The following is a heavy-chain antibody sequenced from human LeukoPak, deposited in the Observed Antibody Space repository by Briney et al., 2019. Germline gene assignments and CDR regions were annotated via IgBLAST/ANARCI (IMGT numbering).Heavy chain of an antibody. V-gene: IGHV1-69*01. CDR3: ARASSSSIPPYFDY. D-gene: IGHD6-6*01. Sequence: SVKXSCKASGGTFSSYAISWVRQAPGQGLEWMGGIIPIFGTANYAQKFQGRVTINGDESTSKAYMELRRLRYEDTGVYYCARASSSSIPPYFDYWGQGTLVTVSS. J-gene: IGHJ4*02. CDR2: IIPIFGTA. CDR1: GGTFSSYA.